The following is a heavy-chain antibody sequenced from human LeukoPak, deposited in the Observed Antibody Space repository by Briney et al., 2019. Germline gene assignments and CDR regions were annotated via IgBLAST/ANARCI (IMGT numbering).Heavy chain of an antibody. CDR2: IIPIFGTA. CDR3: ARTRSSSSSWYGQFDY. Sequence: GASVKVSCKTSGGTFSSYAISWVRQAPGQGLEWMGGIIPIFGTANYAQKFQGRVTITADKSTSTAYMELSSLRSEDTAVYYCARTRSSSSSWYGQFDYWGQGTLVTVSS. CDR1: GGTFSSYA. J-gene: IGHJ4*02. V-gene: IGHV1-69*06. D-gene: IGHD6-13*01.